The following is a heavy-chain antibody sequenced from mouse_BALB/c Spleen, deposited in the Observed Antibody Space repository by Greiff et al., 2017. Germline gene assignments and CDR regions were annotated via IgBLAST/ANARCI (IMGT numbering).Heavy chain of an antibody. CDR3: AAYYRYDEVYYAMDY. D-gene: IGHD2-14*01. J-gene: IGHJ4*01. Sequence: EVKLQESGPGLVKPSQSLSLTCTVTGYSITSDYAWNWIRQFPGNKLEWMGYISYSGSTSYNPSLKSRISITRDTSKNQFFLQLNSVTTEDTATYYCAAYYRYDEVYYAMDYWGQGTSVTVSS. V-gene: IGHV3-2*02. CDR1: GYSITSDYA. CDR2: ISYSGST.